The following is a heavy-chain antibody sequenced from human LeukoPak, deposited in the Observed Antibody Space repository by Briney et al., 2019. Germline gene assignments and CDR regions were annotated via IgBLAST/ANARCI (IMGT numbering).Heavy chain of an antibody. J-gene: IGHJ4*02. D-gene: IGHD3-10*01. V-gene: IGHV3-30*03. CDR2: ISYDGSNK. CDR1: GFTFSSYG. Sequence: PGRSLRLSCAASGFTFSSYGMHWVRQAPGKGLEWVAVISYDGSNKYYADSVKGRFTISRDNSKNTLYLQMNSLRAEDTAVYYCARDTPAPYMVRGVINGDFDYWGQGTLVTVSS. CDR3: ARDTPAPYMVRGVINGDFDY.